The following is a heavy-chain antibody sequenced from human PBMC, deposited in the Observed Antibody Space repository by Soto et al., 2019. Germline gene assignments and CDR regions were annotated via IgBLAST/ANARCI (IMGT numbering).Heavy chain of an antibody. V-gene: IGHV3-33*06. CDR1: GFTFSSYG. CDR3: AKGQDNSRYLGFDY. J-gene: IGHJ4*02. Sequence: PGGSLRLSCAASGFTFSSYGMHWVRQAPGKGLEWVAVIWYDGSNKYYADSVKGRFTISRDNSKNTLYLLMNSLRAEDTAIYYCAKGQDNSRYLGFDYWGQGT. D-gene: IGHD6-13*01. CDR2: IWYDGSNK.